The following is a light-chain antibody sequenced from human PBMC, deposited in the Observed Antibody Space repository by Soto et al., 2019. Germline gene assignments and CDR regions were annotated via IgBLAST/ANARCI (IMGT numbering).Light chain of an antibody. V-gene: IGKV3-20*01. J-gene: IGKJ1*01. CDR1: QSVSNNY. CDR2: GAS. CDR3: PQYGSSGT. Sequence: EIVLTQSPGTLSLSPGERATLSCRASQSVSNNYLAWYQQKTGQAPRLLIYGASNRATGIPDRFSGSGSGTDFTLTISRLEPEDFAVYYCPQYGSSGTFGQGTKVDIK.